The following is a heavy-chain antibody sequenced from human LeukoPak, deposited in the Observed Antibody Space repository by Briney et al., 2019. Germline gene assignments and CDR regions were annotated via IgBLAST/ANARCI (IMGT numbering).Heavy chain of an antibody. J-gene: IGHJ4*02. Sequence: SETLSLTCTVSGGSITNFYGGWIRQSPGKGLELIGYIYYSGTTNYSPSLKSRVSISVDTSKKQFSLKLSSVTAADTAVYYCARQGAGVPFDYWGRGTLVTVSS. CDR1: GGSITNFY. D-gene: IGHD3-10*01. V-gene: IGHV4-59*08. CDR3: ARQGAGVPFDY. CDR2: IYYSGTT.